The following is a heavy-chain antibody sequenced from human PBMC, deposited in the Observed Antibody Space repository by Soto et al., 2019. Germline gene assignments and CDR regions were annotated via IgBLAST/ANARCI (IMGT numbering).Heavy chain of an antibody. V-gene: IGHV3-23*01. CDR1: EFTFSNFA. D-gene: IGHD3-3*01. CDR2: ISGSGDNT. Sequence: GGSLRLSCAASEFTFSNFAMSWVRQAPGKGLEWVSGISGSGDNTYYADSVKGRFTISRDNSKNTLDLQMNSLRAEDTAVYYCAKGNRITIFGVIISDYWGQGTLITVSS. CDR3: AKGNRITIFGVIISDY. J-gene: IGHJ4*02.